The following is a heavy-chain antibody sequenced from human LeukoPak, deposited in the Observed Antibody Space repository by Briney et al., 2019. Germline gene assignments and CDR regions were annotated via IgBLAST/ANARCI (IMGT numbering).Heavy chain of an antibody. CDR3: ASRRDY. Sequence: GGSLTLSCTVSGFTFSDYEMNWVRQAPGKGLEWVSNIGSSGRTIFYADSVKGRFTITRDNAKNSLYLQMNSLRVEDTAVFYCASRRDYWGQGTLVTVSS. J-gene: IGHJ4*02. V-gene: IGHV3-48*03. CDR2: IGSSGRTI. CDR1: GFTFSDYE.